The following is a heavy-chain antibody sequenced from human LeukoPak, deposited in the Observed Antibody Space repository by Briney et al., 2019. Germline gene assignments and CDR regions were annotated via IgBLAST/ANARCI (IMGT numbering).Heavy chain of an antibody. V-gene: IGHV3-21*01. J-gene: IGHJ4*02. Sequence: GGSLRLSCAASGFTFCTYSMNWVRQAPGKGLEWVSAISSGSSYIHYAESVKGRFTISRDNAKNSLYLQMSSLGAEDTAVYYCARGYCSGGNCYSTDYWGQGTLVTVSS. D-gene: IGHD2-15*01. CDR2: ISSGSSYI. CDR1: GFTFCTYS. CDR3: ARGYCSGGNCYSTDY.